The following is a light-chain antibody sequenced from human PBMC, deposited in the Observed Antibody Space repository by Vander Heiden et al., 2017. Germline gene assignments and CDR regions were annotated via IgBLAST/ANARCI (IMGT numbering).Light chain of an antibody. CDR3: SSYTTSSTWV. J-gene: IGLJ3*02. Sequence: QSALTQPASVSGSPGQSITISRTGTSSDVGTYNYVSWFQQYPGKAPKLMVYDCSNRPSGVSNRFSGSKSGNTASLTISGLQAEDEADYYCSSYTTSSTWVFGGGTKLTVL. V-gene: IGLV2-14*03. CDR1: SSDVGTYNY. CDR2: DCS.